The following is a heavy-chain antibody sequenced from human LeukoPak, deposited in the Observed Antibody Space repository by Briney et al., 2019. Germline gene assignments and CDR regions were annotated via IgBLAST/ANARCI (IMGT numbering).Heavy chain of an antibody. CDR1: GFTFSSYW. V-gene: IGHV3-23*01. D-gene: IGHD2-15*01. J-gene: IGHJ3*02. CDR3: AKGPGLIVVVVAAADAFDI. CDR2: ISGSGGST. Sequence: GGSLRLSCAASGFTFSSYWMSWVRQAPGKGLEWVSAISGSGGSTYYADSVKGRFTISRDNSKNTLYLQMNSLRAEDTAVYYCAKGPGLIVVVVAAADAFDIWGQGTMVTVSS.